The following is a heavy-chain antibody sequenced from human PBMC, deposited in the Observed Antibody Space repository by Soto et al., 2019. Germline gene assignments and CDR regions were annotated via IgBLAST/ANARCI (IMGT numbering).Heavy chain of an antibody. CDR3: ARRYCSGDSCYYYGMDV. Sequence: QVQLVQSGAEVKKPGSSVKVSSKASGGTFSSYAISWVRQAPGQGLEWMGGIIPIFGTANYAQKFQGRVTITADESTSTAYMELSSLRSEDTAVYYCARRYCSGDSCYYYGMDVWGQGTTVTVSS. CDR1: GGTFSSYA. J-gene: IGHJ6*02. D-gene: IGHD2-15*01. V-gene: IGHV1-69*12. CDR2: IIPIFGTA.